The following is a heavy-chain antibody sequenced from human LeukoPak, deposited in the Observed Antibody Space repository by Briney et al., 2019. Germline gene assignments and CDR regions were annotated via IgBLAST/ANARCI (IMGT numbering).Heavy chain of an antibody. CDR2: IRYDGSHK. D-gene: IGHD1-26*01. V-gene: IGHV3-30*02. Sequence: GSLRLSCAASGFTFSSYGTHWVRQAPGKGPEWVAFIRYDGSHKYYADSVRGRFTISRDNSKNTLYLQTDSLRAEDTAVYYCAKDSTWELPSYWGQGTLVTVSS. CDR1: GFTFSSYG. CDR3: AKDSTWELPSY. J-gene: IGHJ4*02.